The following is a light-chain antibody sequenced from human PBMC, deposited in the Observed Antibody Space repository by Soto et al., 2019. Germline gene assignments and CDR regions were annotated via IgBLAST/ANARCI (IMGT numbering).Light chain of an antibody. J-gene: IGKJ4*01. CDR1: QSVNSNY. V-gene: IGKV3-20*01. CDR2: GAS. CDR3: RHYGSSLT. Sequence: EFVLTQSPGTLSLSPGERATLSCRASQSVNSNYLAWYQQKPGQAPRLLMYGASRRATGTPDRFSGSGSGTDFTLTISRLEPDDFAVSYCRHYGSSLTFGGGNTVEIK.